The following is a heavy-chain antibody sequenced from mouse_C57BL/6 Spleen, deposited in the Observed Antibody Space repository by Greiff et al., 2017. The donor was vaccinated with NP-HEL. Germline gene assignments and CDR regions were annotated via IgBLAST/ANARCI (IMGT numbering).Heavy chain of an antibody. CDR2: ISSGGSYT. D-gene: IGHD2-4*01. Sequence: EVMLVESGGDLVKPGGSLKLSCAASGFTFSSYGMSWVRQTPDKRLEWVATISSGGSYTYYPDSVKGRFTISRDNAKNTLYLQMSSLKSEDTAMYYCANRYDYDGVYYAMDYWGQGTSVTVSS. CDR3: ANRYDYDGVYYAMDY. J-gene: IGHJ4*01. V-gene: IGHV5-6*01. CDR1: GFTFSSYG.